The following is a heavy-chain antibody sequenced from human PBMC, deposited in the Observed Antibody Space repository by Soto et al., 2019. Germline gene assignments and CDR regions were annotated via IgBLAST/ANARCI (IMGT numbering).Heavy chain of an antibody. V-gene: IGHV3-23*01. Sequence: GGSLRLSCAASGFTFSSYAMSWVRQAPGKGLEWVSTISGSGGDTYYADSVKGRFTISRDNSKNMLSLQMNSLRAEDTAVYYWAKHSGYSSGYYFFCWGQGTLVTVSS. CDR3: AKHSGYSSGYYFFC. CDR1: GFTFSSYA. D-gene: IGHD6-19*01. J-gene: IGHJ4*02. CDR2: ISGSGGDT.